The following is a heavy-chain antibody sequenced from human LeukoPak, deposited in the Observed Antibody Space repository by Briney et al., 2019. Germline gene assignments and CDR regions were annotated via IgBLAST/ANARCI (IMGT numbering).Heavy chain of an antibody. CDR2: IYTSGST. Sequence: SETLSLTCTVSGGSISSYYWSWIRQPAGKGLEWIGRIYTSGSTNYNPSLKSRVTISVDTSKNQFSLKLSSVTAADTAVYYCASLEYYYDSSGYYSLPPYFQHWGQGTLVTVSS. V-gene: IGHV4-4*07. CDR3: ASLEYYYDSSGYYSLPPYFQH. CDR1: GGSISSYY. J-gene: IGHJ1*01. D-gene: IGHD3-22*01.